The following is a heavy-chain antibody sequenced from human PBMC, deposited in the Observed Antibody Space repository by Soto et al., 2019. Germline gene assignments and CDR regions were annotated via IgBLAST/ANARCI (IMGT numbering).Heavy chain of an antibody. V-gene: IGHV1-2*01. Sequence: XSVKVSCKTSGYTFSSHYIHWVRQAPQQGPVWMGEIVVGXGXNXYXXXXXXXVTXTXXPPXTXVYMEFSNMSPDDTDVYYCGRGRSGQIVIFSWGQGTPVNVSS. CDR2: IVVGXGXN. CDR3: GRGRSGQIVIFS. D-gene: IGHD1-26*01. J-gene: IGHJ4*02. CDR1: GYTFSSHY.